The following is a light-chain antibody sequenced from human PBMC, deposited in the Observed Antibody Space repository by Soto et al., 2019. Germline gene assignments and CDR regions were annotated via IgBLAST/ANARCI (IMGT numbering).Light chain of an antibody. Sequence: IQLTQSPSSLSASVGDRVTITCRASQGISSYLAWYQQRPGKAPKLLIYAASTLQSGVPSRFGGSGSGTEFTLTISSLQPDDFATYYCQQYNTYSWTFGQGTKVDI. CDR2: AAS. V-gene: IGKV1-9*01. CDR1: QGISSY. CDR3: QQYNTYSWT. J-gene: IGKJ1*01.